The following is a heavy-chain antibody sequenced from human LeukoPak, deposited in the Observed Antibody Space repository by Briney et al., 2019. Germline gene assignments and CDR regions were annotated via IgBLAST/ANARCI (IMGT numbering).Heavy chain of an antibody. J-gene: IGHJ6*02. CDR3: AKDLTPYPDHAAAGTQDYYYYGMDV. D-gene: IGHD6-13*01. Sequence: GGSLRLSCAASGFTFSSYAMSWVRQAPGKGLEWVSAISGSGGSTYYADSVKGRFTISRDNSKNTLYLQMNSLRAEDTAVYYCAKDLTPYPDHAAAGTQDYYYYGMDVWGQGTTVTVSS. V-gene: IGHV3-23*01. CDR2: ISGSGGST. CDR1: GFTFSSYA.